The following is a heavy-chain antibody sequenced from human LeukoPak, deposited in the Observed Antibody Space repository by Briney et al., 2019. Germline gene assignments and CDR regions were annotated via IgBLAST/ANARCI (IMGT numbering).Heavy chain of an antibody. V-gene: IGHV4-30-4*08. CDR2: IYYSGSP. J-gene: IGHJ6*03. Sequence: TSQTLSLTCTVSGGSISSGDYYWSWIRQPPGKGLEWIGYIYYSGSPYYNPSLKSRVTISVDTSKNQFSLKLSSVTAADTAVYYCARVNYDYYYYMEVWGKGTTATVSS. CDR1: GGSISSGDYY. D-gene: IGHD4-23*01. CDR3: ARVNYDYYYYMEV.